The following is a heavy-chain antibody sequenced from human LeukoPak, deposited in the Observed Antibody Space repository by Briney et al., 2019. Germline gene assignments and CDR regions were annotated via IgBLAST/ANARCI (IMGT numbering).Heavy chain of an antibody. Sequence: ASVKVSCKASGYTFTGYYMHWVRQAPGQGLEWMGWINPNSGGTNYAQKFRGWVTMTRDTSISTAYMELSRLRSDDTAVYYCARAVPRQAHYYYGMDVWGQGTTVTVSS. CDR3: ARAVPRQAHYYYGMDV. D-gene: IGHD6-6*01. CDR2: INPNSGGT. CDR1: GYTFTGYY. J-gene: IGHJ6*02. V-gene: IGHV1-2*04.